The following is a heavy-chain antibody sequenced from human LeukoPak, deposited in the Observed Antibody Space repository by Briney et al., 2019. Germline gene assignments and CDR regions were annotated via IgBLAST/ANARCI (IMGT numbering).Heavy chain of an antibody. CDR1: GGTFSSYA. Sequence: SVKVSCKASGGTFSSYAISWVRQAPGQGLEWMGGIIPIFGTANYAQKFQGRVTITTDEPTSTAYMELTSLSSDDTAVYYCARDPRGGWSNFDYWGQGTLVTVSS. D-gene: IGHD6-19*01. CDR2: IIPIFGTA. V-gene: IGHV1-69*05. CDR3: ARDPRGGWSNFDY. J-gene: IGHJ4*02.